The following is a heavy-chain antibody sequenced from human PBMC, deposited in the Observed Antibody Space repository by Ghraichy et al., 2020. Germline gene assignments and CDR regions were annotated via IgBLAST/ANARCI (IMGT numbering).Heavy chain of an antibody. J-gene: IGHJ4*02. CDR3: TRDRATMGRGGFDY. CDR1: GFIFSSHG. CDR2: ISGPGGRT. Sequence: GGSLRLSCVASGFIFSSHGMSWVRQAPGKGLEWVSGISGPGGRTYYADSVKGRFTISRDNANQVLYVQMDSLRVEDTATYYCTRDRATMGRGGFDYWGQGTLVTVPS. D-gene: IGHD3-10*01. V-gene: IGHV3-23*01.